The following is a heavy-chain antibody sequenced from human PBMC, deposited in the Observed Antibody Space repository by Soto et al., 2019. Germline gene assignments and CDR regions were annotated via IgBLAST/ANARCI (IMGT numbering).Heavy chain of an antibody. D-gene: IGHD3-9*01. CDR1: GYTFTSYD. J-gene: IGHJ5*02. CDR2: MNPNSGNT. CDR3: ARESLRYFDWLLSGGGWFDP. Sequence: ASVKVSCKASGYTFTSYDINWVRQATGQGLEWMGWMNPNSGNTGYAQKFQGRVTMTRKTSISTAYMELSSLRSEDTAVYYCARESLRYFDWLLSGGGWFDPWGQGTLVTVSS. V-gene: IGHV1-8*01.